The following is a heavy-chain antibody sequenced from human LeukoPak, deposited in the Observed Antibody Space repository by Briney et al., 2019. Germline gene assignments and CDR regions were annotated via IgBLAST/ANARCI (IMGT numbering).Heavy chain of an antibody. V-gene: IGHV4-34*01. J-gene: IGHJ2*01. Sequence: SETLSLTSAVYSGSFSGYYWSWIRQPPGKGLEWIGEINHSGSTNYNPSLKSRVTISVDTSKNQFSLKLSSVTAADTAVYYCARAGYGAFRIFDLWGRGTLVTVSS. CDR3: ARAGYGAFRIFDL. CDR1: SGSFSGYY. D-gene: IGHD4-17*01. CDR2: INHSGST.